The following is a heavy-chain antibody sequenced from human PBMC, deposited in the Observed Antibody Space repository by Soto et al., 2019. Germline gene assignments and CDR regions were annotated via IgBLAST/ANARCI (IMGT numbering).Heavy chain of an antibody. Sequence: APVKVSCKASGYTFTSYGISWVRQAPGQGLEWMGWISAYNGNTNYAQKLQGRVTMTTDTSTSTAYMELRSLRSDDTAVYYCASPYNWNYSVYYYYGMDVWGQGTTVTVSS. D-gene: IGHD1-7*01. CDR2: ISAYNGNT. J-gene: IGHJ6*02. CDR1: GYTFTSYG. V-gene: IGHV1-18*01. CDR3: ASPYNWNYSVYYYYGMDV.